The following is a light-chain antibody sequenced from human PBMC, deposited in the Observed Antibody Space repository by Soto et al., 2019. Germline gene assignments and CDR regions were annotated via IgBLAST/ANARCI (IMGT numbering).Light chain of an antibody. V-gene: IGLV2-8*01. CDR3: SSYAGSTIG. Sequence: QSALTQPPSASGSPGQSVTISCTGTSSDVGGYNYVSWYQQHPGKAPKLMIYEVSKRPSGVPDRFSGSKSGNTASLTVSGLQAEDEADYYCSSYAGSTIGFGGGTKLPVL. CDR2: EVS. J-gene: IGLJ2*01. CDR1: SSDVGGYNY.